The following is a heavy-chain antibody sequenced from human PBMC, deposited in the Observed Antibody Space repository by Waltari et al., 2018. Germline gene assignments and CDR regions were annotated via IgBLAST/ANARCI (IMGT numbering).Heavy chain of an antibody. CDR2: IEDRGTA. J-gene: IGHJ4*02. CDR1: GESLRGYY. CDR3: VRGRRYSRPYFDL. D-gene: IGHD5-12*01. Sequence: QVQLQQWGAGLLKPSETLSLTCGVDGESLRGYYWNWIRQPPGKGPEWTGEIEDRGTAHGNPPLQGRVGMSVDMSTNQISLRLSSVTAADTALYFCVRGRRYSRPYFDLWGQGALVTVSS. V-gene: IGHV4-34*01.